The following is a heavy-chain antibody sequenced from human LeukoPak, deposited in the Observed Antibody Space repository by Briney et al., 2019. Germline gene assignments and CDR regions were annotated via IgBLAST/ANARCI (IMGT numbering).Heavy chain of an antibody. CDR2: ISYNGAST. CDR3: ARRTGGTKDY. CDR1: GFTFGDVV. V-gene: IGHV3-23*01. Sequence: GGSLRLSCVASGFTFGDVVMSWVRQAPGKGLEWVSAISYNGASTDYADSVKGRFAISRDNSKNTLYLQMNSLRAEDAAVYYCARRTGGTKDYWGQGTQVTVSS. J-gene: IGHJ4*02. D-gene: IGHD7-27*01.